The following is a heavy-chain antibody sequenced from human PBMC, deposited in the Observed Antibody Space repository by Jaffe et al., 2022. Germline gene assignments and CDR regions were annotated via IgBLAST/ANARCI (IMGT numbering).Heavy chain of an antibody. CDR2: ISGSGGST. CDR3: AKDKYINYDILTGYYSSDTGYFDY. Sequence: EVQLLESGGGLVQPGGSLRLSCAASGFTFSSYAMSWVRQAPGKGLEWVSAISGSGGSTYYADSVKGRFTISRDNSKNTLYLQMNSLRAEDTAVYYCAKDKYINYDILTGYYSSDTGYFDYWGQGTLVTVSS. CDR1: GFTFSSYA. J-gene: IGHJ4*02. D-gene: IGHD3-9*01. V-gene: IGHV3-23*01.